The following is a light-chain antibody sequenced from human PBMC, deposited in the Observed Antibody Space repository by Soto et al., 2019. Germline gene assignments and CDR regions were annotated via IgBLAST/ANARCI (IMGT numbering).Light chain of an antibody. CDR1: QSVNSNH. Sequence: EIVLTQSPGTLSLSPGDRATLSCRASQSVNSNHIAWYQQKPGQAPRLLIYGPSSRATGIPERFSGSGSGTDFTLSISRLEPEDFAVYFCHQFGSSPQTFGHGTKVDIK. V-gene: IGKV3-20*01. CDR3: HQFGSSPQT. J-gene: IGKJ1*01. CDR2: GPS.